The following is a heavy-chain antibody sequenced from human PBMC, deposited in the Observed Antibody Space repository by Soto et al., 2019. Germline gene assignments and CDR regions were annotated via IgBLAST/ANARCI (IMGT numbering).Heavy chain of an antibody. Sequence: QVQLVQSGAEVKKPGSSVKVSCKASGGTFSSYTISWVRQAPGQGLEWMGRIIPILGIANYAQKFQGRVTITADKSTSTAYMELSSLRSEDTAVYYCATISSYWIDAFDIWGQGTMVTVSS. V-gene: IGHV1-69*02. CDR3: ATISSYWIDAFDI. CDR1: GGTFSSYT. D-gene: IGHD1-1*01. CDR2: IIPILGIA. J-gene: IGHJ3*02.